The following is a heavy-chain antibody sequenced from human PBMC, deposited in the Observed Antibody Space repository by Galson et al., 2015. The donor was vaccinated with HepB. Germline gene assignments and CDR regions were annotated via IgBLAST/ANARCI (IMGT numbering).Heavy chain of an antibody. V-gene: IGHV5-51*01. Sequence: QSGAEVKKPGESLKISCKGSGYSFTTYWIGWVRQMPGKGLEWMGIIYPADSDARYSPSFQGQVTMSVDKSNSTAYLQWSSLKTSDTAMYYCARQRSSGWSYWFFDLWGRGTLVTVSS. J-gene: IGHJ2*01. CDR1: GYSFTTYW. D-gene: IGHD6-19*01. CDR3: ARQRSSGWSYWFFDL. CDR2: IYPADSDA.